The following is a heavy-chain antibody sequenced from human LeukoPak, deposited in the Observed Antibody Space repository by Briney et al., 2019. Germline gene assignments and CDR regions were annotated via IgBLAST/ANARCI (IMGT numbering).Heavy chain of an antibody. Sequence: GASLQISCKCSGYIFTCHWIGWVRPMARGGVEWMGIIYPGDSDTRYGPSFQGQVTISADKSISTAYLQWSSLKASDTAMYYCARQPRIVATIDYFDYWGQGTLVTVSS. D-gene: IGHD5-12*01. CDR2: IYPGDSDT. CDR1: GYIFTCHW. J-gene: IGHJ4*02. CDR3: ARQPRIVATIDYFDY. V-gene: IGHV5-51*01.